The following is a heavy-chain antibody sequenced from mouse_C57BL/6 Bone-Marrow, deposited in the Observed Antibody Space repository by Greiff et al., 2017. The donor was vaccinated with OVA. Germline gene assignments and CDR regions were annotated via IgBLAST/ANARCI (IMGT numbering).Heavy chain of an antibody. CDR3: ARDYSNYVGYFDY. V-gene: IGHV5-4*01. Sequence: EVKLMESGGGLVKPGGSLKLSCAASGFTFSSYAMSWVRQTPEKRLEWVATISDGGSYTYYPDNVKGRFTISRYNAKNNLYLQMSHLKSEDTAMYYCARDYSNYVGYFDYWGQGTTLTVSS. CDR2: ISDGGSYT. D-gene: IGHD2-5*01. J-gene: IGHJ2*01. CDR1: GFTFSSYA.